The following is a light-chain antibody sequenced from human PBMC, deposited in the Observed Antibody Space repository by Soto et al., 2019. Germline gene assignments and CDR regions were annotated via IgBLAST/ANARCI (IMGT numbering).Light chain of an antibody. CDR3: QQSYSTPIN. V-gene: IGKV1-39*01. Sequence: DIQMTQSPSSLSASVGDRVTITCRASQSISSYLNWYQQKPGKAPKLLIYAASSLQSGVPSRFSGSGSGTDFTIKISSMQTEDVETYYCQQSYSTPINFGGGTKVDIK. CDR1: QSISSY. CDR2: AAS. J-gene: IGKJ4*01.